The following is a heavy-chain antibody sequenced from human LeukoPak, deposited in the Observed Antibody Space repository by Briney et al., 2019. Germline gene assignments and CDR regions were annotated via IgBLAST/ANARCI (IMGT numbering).Heavy chain of an antibody. Sequence: GGSLRLSCVASGFTFSSYWMIWVRQAPGEGLVWVSRINSDGSTTTYADSVKGRFTISRDNAKNTLYLQMNSLRVEDTAVYYCARSTTHPYYNYMDVWGKGTTVTLSS. D-gene: IGHD4-17*01. V-gene: IGHV3-74*01. CDR2: INSDGSTT. J-gene: IGHJ6*03. CDR1: GFTFSSYW. CDR3: ARSTTHPYYNYMDV.